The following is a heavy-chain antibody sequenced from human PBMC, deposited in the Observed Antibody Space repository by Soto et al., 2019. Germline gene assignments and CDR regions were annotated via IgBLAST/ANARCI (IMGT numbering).Heavy chain of an antibody. D-gene: IGHD4-17*01. Sequence: PSETLSLTCTVSGGSISSGTYCWSWIRQHPGTGLEWIGYFYYSGNTYYNPSLKSRPTLSIDTPKNQFSLTLSSVTAADTAVYYCARARAGAFDYWGQGTLVTVSS. CDR3: ARARAGAFDY. J-gene: IGHJ4*02. CDR2: FYYSGNT. V-gene: IGHV4-31*03. CDR1: GGSISSGTYC.